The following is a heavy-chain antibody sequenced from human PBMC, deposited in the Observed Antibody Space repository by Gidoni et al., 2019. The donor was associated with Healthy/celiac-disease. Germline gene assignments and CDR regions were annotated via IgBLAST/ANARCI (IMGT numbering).Heavy chain of an antibody. Sequence: QLQLQESGPGLVKSSETLSLTCTVSGGSISSSSDYWGWIRQPPGKGLEWIGSIYYSGRTYYNPSLKSRVTISVDTSKNQFSLKVSSVTAADTAEYYCARWVSSWFDPWGQGTLVTVSS. CDR3: ARWVSSWFDP. CDR2: IYYSGRT. D-gene: IGHD2-8*01. J-gene: IGHJ5*02. V-gene: IGHV4-39*01. CDR1: GGSISSSSDY.